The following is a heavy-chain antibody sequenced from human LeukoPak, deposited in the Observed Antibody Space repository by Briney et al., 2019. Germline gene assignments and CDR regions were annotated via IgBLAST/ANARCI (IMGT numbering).Heavy chain of an antibody. CDR3: AKERSTPRDSSYINDS. V-gene: IGHV3-23*01. Sequence: HSGGSLRLSCVASGFTFSSYAMSWVREAPGKGLEWVSKITKSGDSTYYADSVKRRLNNSRESSKNTLYLQMNSTRAEDTAIYYCAKERSTPRDSSYINDSWGRGTLGTVSS. D-gene: IGHD2-15*01. CDR1: GFTFSSYA. CDR2: ITKSGDST. J-gene: IGHJ4*02.